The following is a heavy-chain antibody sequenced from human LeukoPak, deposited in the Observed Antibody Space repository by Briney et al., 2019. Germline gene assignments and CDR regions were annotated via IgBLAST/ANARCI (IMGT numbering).Heavy chain of an antibody. CDR3: ARDLIIYCSGGSCYSGDYYDSSGYYYNAFDI. Sequence: ASVKVSCKASGYTFTGYYMHWVRQAPGQGLEWMGWINPNSGGTNYAQKFQGRVTMTRDTSISTAYMELSRLRSDDTAVYYCARDLIIYCSGGSCYSGDYYDSSGYYYNAFDIWGQGTMVTVSS. J-gene: IGHJ3*02. V-gene: IGHV1-2*02. CDR1: GYTFTGYY. D-gene: IGHD3-22*01. CDR2: INPNSGGT.